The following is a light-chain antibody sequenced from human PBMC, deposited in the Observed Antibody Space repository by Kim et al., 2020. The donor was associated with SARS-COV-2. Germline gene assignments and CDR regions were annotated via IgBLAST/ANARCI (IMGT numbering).Light chain of an antibody. Sequence: TINCKSSQSVLYSSNNKNYLAWYQRKPGQPPRLLIYWASTRESGVPDRFSGSGSGTDFTLTINSLQAEDVAVYYCQQYYDTPALTFGGGTKVDIK. V-gene: IGKV4-1*01. CDR2: WAS. CDR1: QSVLYSSNNKNY. J-gene: IGKJ4*01. CDR3: QQYYDTPALT.